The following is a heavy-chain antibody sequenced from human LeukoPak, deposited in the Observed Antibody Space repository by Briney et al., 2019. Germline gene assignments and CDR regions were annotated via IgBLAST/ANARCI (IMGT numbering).Heavy chain of an antibody. CDR2: IYYSGST. J-gene: IGHJ4*02. Sequence: KPSETLSLTCTVSGGSISSYYWSWIRQPPGKGLEWIGYIYYSGSTNYNPSLKSRVTMSVDTSRNQFSLKLSSVTAADTAVYYCARGPYCGGDCYFAYWGQGTLVTVSS. CDR3: ARGPYCGGDCYFAY. V-gene: IGHV4-59*08. D-gene: IGHD2-21*01. CDR1: GGSISSYY.